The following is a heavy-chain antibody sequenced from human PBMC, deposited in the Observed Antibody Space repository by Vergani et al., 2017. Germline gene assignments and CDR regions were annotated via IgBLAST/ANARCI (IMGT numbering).Heavy chain of an antibody. V-gene: IGHV3-11*01. CDR3: ARDFRRGGGPIYNYYYYYMDV. CDR1: GFTFSDYY. CDR2: ISSSSSTI. D-gene: IGHD3-10*01. Sequence: QVQLVESGGGLVKPGGSLRLSCAASGFTFSDYYMSWIRQAPGKGLEWVSYISSSSSTIYYADSVKGRFTISRDNAKNSLYLQMNSLRAEDTAVYYCARDFRRGGGPIYNYYYYYMDVWGKGTTVTVSS. J-gene: IGHJ6*03.